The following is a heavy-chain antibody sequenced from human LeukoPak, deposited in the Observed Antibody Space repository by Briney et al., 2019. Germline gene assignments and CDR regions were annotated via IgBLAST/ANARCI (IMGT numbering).Heavy chain of an antibody. CDR2: MNPNSGNT. CDR3: ARAPILATGDYYYYYGMDV. J-gene: IGHJ6*02. CDR1: GYTFTSYD. Sequence: GASVKVSCKASGYTFTSYDINWVRQATGQGLEWMGWMNPNSGNTGYAQKFQGRVTMTRNTSISTAYMELSSLRSEDTAVYYCARAPILATGDYYYYYGMDVWGQGTTVTVSS. V-gene: IGHV1-8*01. D-gene: IGHD5-12*01.